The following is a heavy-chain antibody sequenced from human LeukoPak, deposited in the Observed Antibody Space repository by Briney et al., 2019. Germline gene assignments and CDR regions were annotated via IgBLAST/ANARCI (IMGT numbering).Heavy chain of an antibody. CDR3: ARGEGDYDNYYYYGMDV. Sequence: ASVTVSCTASGYTFTSYGISWVRQAPGQGLEWMGWISAYNGNTNYAQKFQGRVTITADESTSTAYMELSSLRSEDTAVYYCARGEGDYDNYYYYGMDVWGQGTTVTVSS. D-gene: IGHD4-17*01. J-gene: IGHJ6*02. CDR1: GYTFTSYG. V-gene: IGHV1-18*01. CDR2: ISAYNGNT.